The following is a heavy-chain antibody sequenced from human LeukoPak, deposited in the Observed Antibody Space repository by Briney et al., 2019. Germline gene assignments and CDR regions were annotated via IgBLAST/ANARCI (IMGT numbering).Heavy chain of an antibody. Sequence: SETLSLTCTVSGGSISSYYWSWIRQPPGKGLEWIGYIYYSGSTNYNPSLKSRVTISVDTSKNQFSLKLSSVTAADTAVYYCARVAARRHYYYYYMDVWGKGTTVTVSS. D-gene: IGHD6-6*01. V-gene: IGHV4-59*01. CDR2: IYYSGST. CDR3: ARVAARRHYYYYYMDV. J-gene: IGHJ6*03. CDR1: GGSISSYY.